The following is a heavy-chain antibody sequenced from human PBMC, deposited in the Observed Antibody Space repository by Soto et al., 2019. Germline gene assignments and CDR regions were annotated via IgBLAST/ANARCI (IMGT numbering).Heavy chain of an antibody. CDR3: AREKCRLQLGGNYYYIMDV. J-gene: IGHJ6*02. CDR2: IMPIFRTP. V-gene: IGHV1-69*12. D-gene: IGHD5-12*01. CDR1: GGTFSNSA. Sequence: QVQLEQSGAEVKKPGSSVKVSCKASGGTFSNSAISWVRQAPGQGLEWMGGIMPIFRTPDYAQKFQGRVTITADESRSRACMALSGLRSEATAVYYCAREKCRLQLGGNYYYIMDVWGQGTRVTVSS.